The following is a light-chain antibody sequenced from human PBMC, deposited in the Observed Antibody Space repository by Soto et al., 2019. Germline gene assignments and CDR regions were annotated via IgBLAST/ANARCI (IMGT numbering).Light chain of an antibody. Sequence: EIVLTQSPATLSLSTGERAILSCRASQSVSTFLAWFQQKPGQPPRLLIYNASNRTTGIPARFSGSGSGTDFTLTISSLEPEDFAVYYCQQRSNWPRVTFGQGTRLEV. J-gene: IGKJ5*01. CDR1: QSVSTF. CDR2: NAS. V-gene: IGKV3-11*01. CDR3: QQRSNWPRVT.